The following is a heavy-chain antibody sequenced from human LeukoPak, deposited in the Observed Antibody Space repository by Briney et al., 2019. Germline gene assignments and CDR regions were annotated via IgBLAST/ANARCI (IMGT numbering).Heavy chain of an antibody. Sequence: GGSLRHSCAASGFTFSSYWMHWVRQAPGKGLVWVSRTDGSSTSYADSVKGRFTISRDNAKNTLYLQMNSLRAEDTAVYYCARGQQLVDWGQGTVVTVSS. J-gene: IGHJ4*02. CDR3: ARGQQLVD. CDR2: TDGSST. D-gene: IGHD6-13*01. V-gene: IGHV3-74*01. CDR1: GFTFSSYW.